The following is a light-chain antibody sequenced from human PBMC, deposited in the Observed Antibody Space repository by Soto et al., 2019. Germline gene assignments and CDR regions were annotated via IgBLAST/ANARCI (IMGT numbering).Light chain of an antibody. J-gene: IGLJ2*01. CDR2: GNS. Sequence: QSVLTQPPSVSGAPGQRVTISCTGSSSNIGAGYDVHWYQQLPGTAPKLLIYGNSNRPSGVPDRFSGSKSGTSASLAITGLQAEDEADYSCQSYDSRLSGHVVFGGGTQLTVL. CDR3: QSYDSRLSGHVV. CDR1: SSNIGAGYD. V-gene: IGLV1-40*01.